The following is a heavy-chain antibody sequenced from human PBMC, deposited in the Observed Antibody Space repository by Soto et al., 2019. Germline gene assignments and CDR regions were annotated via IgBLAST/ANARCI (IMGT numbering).Heavy chain of an antibody. CDR2: ISGSGGST. V-gene: IGHV3-23*01. CDR1: GFTFSTYA. Sequence: LRLSCAASGFTFSTYAMTWVRQTPGKGLEWVSAISGSGGSTYYADSVKGRFTISRDNSKNTLYLQMNSLRAEDTAVYYCAKDYRDGYNYHVPKHNWFDPWGQGTLVTVSS. CDR3: AKDYRDGYNYHVPKHNWFDP. D-gene: IGHD5-12*01. J-gene: IGHJ5*02.